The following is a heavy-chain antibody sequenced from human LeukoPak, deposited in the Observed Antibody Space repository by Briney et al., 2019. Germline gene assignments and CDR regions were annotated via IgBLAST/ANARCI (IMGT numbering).Heavy chain of an antibody. V-gene: IGHV3-23*01. J-gene: IGHJ6*02. CDR3: AKRPPGYYYGMDV. Sequence: PGESLRLSCAASGFTFSSYAMSWGRQAPGKGLEWVSAISGSGGSTYYADSVKGRFTISRDNSKNTLNLQMNSLRAEDTAVYYCAKRPPGYYYGMDVWGQGTTVTVSS. CDR2: ISGSGGST. CDR1: GFTFSSYA.